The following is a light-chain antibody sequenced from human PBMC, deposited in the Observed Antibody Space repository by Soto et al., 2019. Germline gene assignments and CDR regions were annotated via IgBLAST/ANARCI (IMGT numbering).Light chain of an antibody. CDR3: QQYDSLWT. CDR2: DAS. V-gene: IGKV1-5*01. Sequence: DIQMTQSPSTLSASVGDRVTISCRASQPINNCLAWYQQKPGEAPRLLIYDASNLQSGVPSRFSGRGSETEITLTINGVRPDDFATYYWQQYDSLWTFGQGTTVAVK. J-gene: IGKJ1*01. CDR1: QPINNC.